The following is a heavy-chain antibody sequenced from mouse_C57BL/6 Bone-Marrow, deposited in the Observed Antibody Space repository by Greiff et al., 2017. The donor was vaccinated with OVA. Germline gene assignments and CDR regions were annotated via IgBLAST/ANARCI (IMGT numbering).Heavy chain of an antibody. J-gene: IGHJ2*01. CDR3: ASQGYYFDY. CDR1: GYTFTDYN. Sequence: EVQLQQSGPELVKPGASVKMSCKASGYTFTDYNMHWVKQSHGKSLEWIGYINPNNGGTSYNQKFKGKATLTVNKSSSTAYMELSSLTSEDSAVYYCASQGYYFDYWGQGTTLTVSS. V-gene: IGHV1-22*01. CDR2: INPNNGGT.